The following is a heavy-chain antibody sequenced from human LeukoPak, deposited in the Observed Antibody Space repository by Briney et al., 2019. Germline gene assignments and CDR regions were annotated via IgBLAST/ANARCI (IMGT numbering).Heavy chain of an antibody. CDR2: ITSSGGST. V-gene: IGHV3-23*01. Sequence: PGGSLRLSCAASGFTFSSYAMSWVRQAPGKGLEWVSAITSSGGSTHYADSVKGRFTISRDNSKNTLYLQMNSLRADDTAVYYCAKDPYYYDSSGVDYWGQGTLVTVSS. J-gene: IGHJ4*02. CDR3: AKDPYYYDSSGVDY. CDR1: GFTFSSYA. D-gene: IGHD3-22*01.